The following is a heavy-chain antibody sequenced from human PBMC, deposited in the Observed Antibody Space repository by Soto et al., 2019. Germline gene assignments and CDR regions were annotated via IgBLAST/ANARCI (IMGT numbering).Heavy chain of an antibody. D-gene: IGHD2-15*01. CDR1: GFSFSTYS. J-gene: IGHJ3*01. CDR3: ARPYGGKIGDALDL. CDR2: IGRRSDI. Sequence: GGSLRLSCEASGFSFSTYSMHWVRQAPGKGLEWVSSIGRRSDIYYADSVKGRFTISRDNAKNSVSLQMNSLRDEDTAVYYCARPYGGKIGDALDLWGQGTMVTVSS. V-gene: IGHV3-21*01.